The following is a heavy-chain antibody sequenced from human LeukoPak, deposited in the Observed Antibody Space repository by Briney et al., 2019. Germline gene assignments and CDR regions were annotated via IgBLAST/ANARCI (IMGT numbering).Heavy chain of an antibody. CDR2: IYYSGST. CDR3: ARQSEQYYYDSSGYYYNWFDP. V-gene: IGHV4-39*01. Sequence: SETLSLTCTVSGGSISSSSFYWGWIRQPPGKGLEWIGSIYYSGSTYYNPSLKSRVTISVDTSKNQFSLKLSSVTAADTAVYYCARQSEQYYYDSSGYYYNWFDPWGQGTLVTVPS. D-gene: IGHD3-22*01. J-gene: IGHJ5*02. CDR1: GGSISSSSFY.